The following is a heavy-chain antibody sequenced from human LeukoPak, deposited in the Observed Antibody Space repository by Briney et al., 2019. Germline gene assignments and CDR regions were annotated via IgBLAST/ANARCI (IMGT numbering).Heavy chain of an antibody. J-gene: IGHJ5*02. Sequence: GGSLRLSCAASGFTFSSYWMHWVRQAPGKGLVWVSRINSDGSSTSYADSVKGRFTISRDNAKNTLYLQMNSLRAEDTAVYYCASFSSGWYWFDPWGQGTLVTVSS. CDR1: GFTFSSYW. V-gene: IGHV3-74*01. CDR3: ASFSSGWYWFDP. CDR2: INSDGSST. D-gene: IGHD6-19*01.